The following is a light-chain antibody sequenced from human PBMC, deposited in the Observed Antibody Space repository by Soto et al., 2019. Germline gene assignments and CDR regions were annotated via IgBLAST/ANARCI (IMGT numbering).Light chain of an antibody. CDR2: KAS. CDR3: QQYNSYPWT. J-gene: IGKJ1*01. V-gene: IGKV1-5*03. CDR1: QSISSW. Sequence: DIQMNPAPSTLSASVGYRIIITCRASQSISSWLAWYQQKPGKAPKLLIYKASTLESGVPSNFSGSGSGTEFTLTISSLQPEDFATYYCQQYNSYPWTFGQGTKVDIK.